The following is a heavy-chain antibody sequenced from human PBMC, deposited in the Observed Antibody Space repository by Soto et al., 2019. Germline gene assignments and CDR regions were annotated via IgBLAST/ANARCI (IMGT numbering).Heavy chain of an antibody. Sequence: SETLSPTCTVSGGSVSSGSYYWSWIRQPPGKGLEWIGYIYYSGSTNYNPSLKSRVTISVDTSKNQFSLKLSSVTAADTAVYYCARDLKWQYYYYGMDVWGQGTTVTVSS. CDR3: ARDLKWQYYYYGMDV. J-gene: IGHJ6*02. D-gene: IGHD5-12*01. V-gene: IGHV4-61*01. CDR1: GGSVSSGSYY. CDR2: IYYSGST.